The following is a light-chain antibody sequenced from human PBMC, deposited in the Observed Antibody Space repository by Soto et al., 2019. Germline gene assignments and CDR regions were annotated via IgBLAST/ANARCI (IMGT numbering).Light chain of an antibody. CDR2: DAS. CDR3: QQYTSYSLT. V-gene: IGKV1-5*01. J-gene: IGKJ4*01. CDR1: QTLSSW. Sequence: DIQMTQSPSTLSASVGDRVTITFRATQTLSSWLAWYQQKPGKAPKLLIYDASSLESGVPSRFSGSGSGTEFTLTITSLQPDDFATYYCQQYTSYSLTFGGGTKVDIK.